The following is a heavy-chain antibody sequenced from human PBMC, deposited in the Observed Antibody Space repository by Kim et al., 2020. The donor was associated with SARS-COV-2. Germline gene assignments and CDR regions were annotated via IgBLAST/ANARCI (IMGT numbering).Heavy chain of an antibody. CDR3: ARLRRGGYYYYGMDV. CDR2: IYPGDSDT. J-gene: IGHJ6*02. CDR1: GYSFTSYW. V-gene: IGHV5-51*03. D-gene: IGHD3-16*01. Sequence: GESLTISCKGSGYSFTSYWIGWVRQMPGKGLEWMGIIYPGDSDTRYSPSFQGQVTISADKSISTAYLQWSSLKASDTAMYYCARLRRGGYYYYGMDVWGQGTTVTVSS.